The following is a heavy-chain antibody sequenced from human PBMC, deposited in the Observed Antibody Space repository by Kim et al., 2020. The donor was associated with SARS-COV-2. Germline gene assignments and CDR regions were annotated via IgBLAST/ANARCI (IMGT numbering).Heavy chain of an antibody. CDR3: ARDRDYSGSRQLNY. V-gene: IGHV3-30*15. D-gene: IGHD1-26*01. Sequence: ADSVKGRFTISRDNSKNTLYLQMSSLRAEDTAVYYCARDRDYSGSRQLNYWGQGTLVTVSS. J-gene: IGHJ4*02.